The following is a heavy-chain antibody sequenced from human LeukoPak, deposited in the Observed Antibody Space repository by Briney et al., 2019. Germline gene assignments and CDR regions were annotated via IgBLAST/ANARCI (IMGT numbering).Heavy chain of an antibody. J-gene: IGHJ4*02. Sequence: SVKVSCKGSGGTVSNYAISWVRQAPGQGLEWMGGIIPIFATANYAQKFQGRVTIMTNKTTSTVYMELTSLRSEDTAVYYCARDLGLYFFDSWGQGTLVTVSS. D-gene: IGHD3-16*01. CDR2: IIPIFATA. CDR1: GGTVSNYA. V-gene: IGHV1-69*05. CDR3: ARDLGLYFFDS.